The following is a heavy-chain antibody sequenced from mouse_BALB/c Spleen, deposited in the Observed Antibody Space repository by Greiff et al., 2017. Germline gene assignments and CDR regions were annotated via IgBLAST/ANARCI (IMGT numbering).Heavy chain of an antibody. CDR3: ARGKTYYGNYNAMGT. CDR2: IYPGDGDT. CDR1: GYAFSSSW. J-gene: IGHJ4*01. D-gene: IGHD2-10*01. V-gene: IGHV1-82*01. Sequence: QVQLQQSGPELVKPGASVKISCKASGYAFSSSWMNWVKQRPGQGLEWIGRIYPGDGDTNYNGKFKGKATLTADKSSSTAYMQLSGLTSVDSAVYFCARGKTYYGNYNAMGTSGQGASETVSS.